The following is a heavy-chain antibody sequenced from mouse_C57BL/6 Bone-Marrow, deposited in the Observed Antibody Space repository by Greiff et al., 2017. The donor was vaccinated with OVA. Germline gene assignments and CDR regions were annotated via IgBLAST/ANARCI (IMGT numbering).Heavy chain of an antibody. CDR1: GFTFSSYA. CDR2: ISSGGDYI. Sequence: EVQLVESGAGLVKPGGSLKLSCEASGFTFSSYAMSWVSQTPEKRLEWVAYISSGGDYIYYADTVTGRFTISRDNARNTLYLQMSSLMSEDTSMDYCTRAEDYDYYCDYWGQGTTLTVSS. D-gene: IGHD2-4*01. CDR3: TRAEDYDYYCDY. V-gene: IGHV5-9-1*02. J-gene: IGHJ2*01.